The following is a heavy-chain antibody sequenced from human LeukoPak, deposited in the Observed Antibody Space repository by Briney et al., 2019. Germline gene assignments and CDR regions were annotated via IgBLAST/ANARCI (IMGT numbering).Heavy chain of an antibody. V-gene: IGHV3-21*01. CDR1: GFTFSSYE. CDR3: ARRGGGSGSPYFDY. D-gene: IGHD3-10*01. J-gene: IGHJ4*02. Sequence: GGSLRLSCAASGFTFSSYEMNWVRQAPGKGLEWVSSISSSSSYIYYADSVKGRFTISRDNAKNSLYLQMNSLRAEDTAVYYCARRGGGSGSPYFDYWGQGTLVTVSS. CDR2: ISSSSSYI.